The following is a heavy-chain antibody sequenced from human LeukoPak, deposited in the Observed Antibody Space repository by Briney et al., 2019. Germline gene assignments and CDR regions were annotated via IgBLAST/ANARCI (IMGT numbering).Heavy chain of an antibody. D-gene: IGHD6-13*01. Sequence: SETLSLTCTVSGGSISSYYWSWIRQPPGKGLEWIGYIYYSGSTNYNPSLKSRVTISEDTSKNQFSLKLSSVTAADTAVYYCARLSRWGSSGDFDYWGQGTLVTVSS. J-gene: IGHJ4*02. CDR2: IYYSGST. CDR1: GGSISSYY. V-gene: IGHV4-59*01. CDR3: ARLSRWGSSGDFDY.